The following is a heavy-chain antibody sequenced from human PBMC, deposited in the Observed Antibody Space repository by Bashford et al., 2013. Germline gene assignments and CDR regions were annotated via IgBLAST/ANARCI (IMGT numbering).Heavy chain of an antibody. CDR1: GGSISSSNW. D-gene: IGHD2-21*01. V-gene: IGHV4-4*02. Sequence: SETLSLTCAVSGGSISSSNWWSWVRQPPGKGLEWIGEIYHSGSTNYNPSLKSRVTISVDKSKNQFSLKLSSVTAADTAVYYCARNWGGFLYYFDSWGQGMLVTVSS. J-gene: IGHJ4*02. CDR3: ARNWGGFLYYFDS. CDR2: IYHSGST.